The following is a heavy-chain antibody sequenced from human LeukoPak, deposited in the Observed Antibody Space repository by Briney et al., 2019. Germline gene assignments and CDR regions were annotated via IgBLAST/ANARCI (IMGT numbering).Heavy chain of an antibody. Sequence: GGSLRLSCAASGFTFSSYSMNWVRQAPGKGLEWVAYISASSGAMYYADSVKGRFTITRDDARNSLYLLMNSLRDEDSAAYYCARDAGSYTMGNWFDPWGQGTLVTVSS. D-gene: IGHD1-26*01. CDR2: ISASSGAM. CDR1: GFTFSSYS. CDR3: ARDAGSYTMGNWFDP. V-gene: IGHV3-48*02. J-gene: IGHJ5*02.